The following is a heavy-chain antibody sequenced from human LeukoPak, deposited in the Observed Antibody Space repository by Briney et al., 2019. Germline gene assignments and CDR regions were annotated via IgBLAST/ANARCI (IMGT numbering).Heavy chain of an antibody. CDR1: GFTFSSYG. J-gene: IGHJ4*02. V-gene: IGHV3-30*02. D-gene: IGHD6-19*01. Sequence: SGGSLRLSCAASGFTFSSYGMHWVRQAPGKGLEWVAFIRYDGSNKYYADSVKGRFTISRDNSKNTLYLQMNSLRAEDTAVYYCAKHVSSGWYGDFDYWGQGTLVTVSS. CDR2: IRYDGSNK. CDR3: AKHVSSGWYGDFDY.